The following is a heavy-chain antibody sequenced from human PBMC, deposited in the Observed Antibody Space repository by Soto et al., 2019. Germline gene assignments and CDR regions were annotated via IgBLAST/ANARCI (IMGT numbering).Heavy chain of an antibody. CDR3: ARRQVGYCSGGSCYSFPVGMDV. D-gene: IGHD2-15*01. CDR2: IYSGGST. Sequence: EVQLVESGGGLIQPGGSLRLSCAASGFTVSSNYMSWVRQAPGKGLEWVSVIYSGGSTYYADSVKGRFTISRDNSKNTLYLQMNSLRAEDTAVYYCARRQVGYCSGGSCYSFPVGMDVWGQGTTVTVSS. J-gene: IGHJ6*02. CDR1: GFTVSSNY. V-gene: IGHV3-53*01.